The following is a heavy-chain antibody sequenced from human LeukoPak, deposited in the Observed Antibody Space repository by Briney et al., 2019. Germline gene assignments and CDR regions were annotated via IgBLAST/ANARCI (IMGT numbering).Heavy chain of an antibody. CDR3: ARTYYYGSGSYYLDY. Sequence: SGTLSLTCTVSGGSLSTYYWSWIRQPPGKGLDWIGSIYYTGSTNCNPSLKSRVNISVDTSKNQFSLKLSSVTAADTAVYYCARTYYYGSGSYYLDYWGQGTLVTVSS. CDR2: IYYTGST. D-gene: IGHD3-10*01. CDR1: GGSLSTYY. V-gene: IGHV4-59*01. J-gene: IGHJ4*02.